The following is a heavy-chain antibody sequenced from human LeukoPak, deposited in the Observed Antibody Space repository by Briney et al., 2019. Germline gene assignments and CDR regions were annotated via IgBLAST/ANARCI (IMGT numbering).Heavy chain of an antibody. CDR2: INPNSGGT. CDR1: GYTFTGYY. V-gene: IGHV1-2*02. J-gene: IGHJ6*03. D-gene: IGHD1-7*01. Sequence: ASVKVSCKASGYTFTGYYMHWVRQAPGQGLEWMGWINPNSGGTNYAQKFQGRVTITADKSTSTAYMELSSLRSEDTAVYYCAREGGGYNWNYQDYYYYYMDVWGKGTTVTVSS. CDR3: AREGGGYNWNYQDYYYYYMDV.